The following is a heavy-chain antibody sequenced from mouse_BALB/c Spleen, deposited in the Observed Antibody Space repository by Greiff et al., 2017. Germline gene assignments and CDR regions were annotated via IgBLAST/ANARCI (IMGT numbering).Heavy chain of an antibody. Sequence: EVKVVESGGGLVKPGGSLKLSCAASGFTFSSYAMSWVRQSPEKRLEWVAEISSGGSYTYYPDTVTGRFTISRDNAKNTLYLEMSSLRSEDTAMYYCARRRYDAMDYWGQGTSVTVSS. V-gene: IGHV5-9-4*01. CDR2: ISSGGSYT. CDR1: GFTFSSYA. CDR3: ARRRYDAMDY. J-gene: IGHJ4*01.